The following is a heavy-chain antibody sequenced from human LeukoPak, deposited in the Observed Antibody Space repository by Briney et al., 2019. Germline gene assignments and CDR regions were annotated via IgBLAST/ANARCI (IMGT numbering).Heavy chain of an antibody. V-gene: IGHV4-59*11. D-gene: IGHD3-10*01. CDR1: CGSIDGQY. Sequence: PSETLSLTCTVSCGSIDGQYWSWIRHPPGKGLVWIGYIHSNGGTKYNPSLKSQFTMSVDTSKTQFSLNLDSVTLTATAVYYCARHLGGNFGSGTHFVYWGQGTLVTVSS. CDR2: IHSNGGT. CDR3: ARHLGGNFGSGTHFVY. J-gene: IGHJ4*02.